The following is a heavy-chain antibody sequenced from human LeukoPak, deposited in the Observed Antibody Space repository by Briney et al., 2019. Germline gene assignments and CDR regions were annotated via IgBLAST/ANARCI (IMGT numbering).Heavy chain of an antibody. D-gene: IGHD3-9*01. J-gene: IGHJ4*02. CDR2: IWYDGSNK. CDR3: AKARGYDILTGYYYFDY. CDR1: GFTFSSYG. V-gene: IGHV3-33*06. Sequence: GRSLRLSCAASGFTFSSYGMHWVRQAPGKGLEWVAVIWYDGSNKYYADSVKGRFTISRDNSKNTLYLQMNSLRAEDTAVYYCAKARGYDILTGYYYFDYWGQGTLVTVSS.